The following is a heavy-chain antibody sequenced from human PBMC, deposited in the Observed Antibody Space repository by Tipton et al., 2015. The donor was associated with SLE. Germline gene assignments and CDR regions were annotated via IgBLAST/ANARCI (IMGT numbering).Heavy chain of an antibody. Sequence: TLSLTCTVSGVSISSFYWSWIRQSPGEGLEWIGYIYYSGSTKYNPSLESRVTMSVDTSKSQFSLKLTSVTAADTAFYYCARGYFDSSGYSNPFDIWGQGTMVTVSS. J-gene: IGHJ3*02. CDR3: ARGYFDSSGYSNPFDI. D-gene: IGHD3-22*01. V-gene: IGHV4-59*01. CDR2: IYYSGST. CDR1: GVSISSFY.